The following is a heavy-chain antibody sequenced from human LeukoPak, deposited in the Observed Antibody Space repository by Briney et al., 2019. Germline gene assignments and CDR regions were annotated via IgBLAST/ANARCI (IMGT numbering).Heavy chain of an antibody. CDR1: GGSISSYY. Sequence: PSETLSLTCTVSGGSISSYYWSWIRQPPGKGLEWIGYIYYSGSTNYNPSLKSRVTISVDTSKNQFSLKLSSVTAADTAVYYCAREDRDDYGDAFDIWGQGTMVTVSS. D-gene: IGHD5-24*01. J-gene: IGHJ3*02. CDR3: AREDRDDYGDAFDI. CDR2: IYYSGST. V-gene: IGHV4-59*01.